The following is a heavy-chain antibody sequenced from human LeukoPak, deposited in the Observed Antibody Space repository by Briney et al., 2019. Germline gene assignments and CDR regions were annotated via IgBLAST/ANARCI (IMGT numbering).Heavy chain of an antibody. CDR1: GFTFSNAW. J-gene: IGHJ4*02. Sequence: PGGSLRLSCAASGFTFSNAWMSWVRQAPGKGLEWVGRIKSKTDGGTTDYAAPVKGRFTISRDDSKNTLYLQVNSLKTEDTAAYYYTTDLRVGATIDYWGQGTLVTVSS. V-gene: IGHV3-15*01. CDR3: TTDLRVGATIDY. D-gene: IGHD1-26*01. CDR2: IKSKTDGGTT.